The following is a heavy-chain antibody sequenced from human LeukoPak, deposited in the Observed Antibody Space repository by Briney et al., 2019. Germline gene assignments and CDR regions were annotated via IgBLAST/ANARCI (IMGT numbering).Heavy chain of an antibody. J-gene: IGHJ6*02. CDR1: GFTFRSYA. CDR2: ISGSGGST. D-gene: IGHD1-26*01. CDR3: AKDSGVSIVDLYGMDV. V-gene: IGHV3-23*01. Sequence: GGSLRLSCAASGFTFRSYAMTWVRQAPGKGLAWVSTISGSGGSTNYAVSVKGRFTISRDNSKNTLYLQMNSLRAEDTAVYYCAKDSGVSIVDLYGMDVWGQGTTVTVSS.